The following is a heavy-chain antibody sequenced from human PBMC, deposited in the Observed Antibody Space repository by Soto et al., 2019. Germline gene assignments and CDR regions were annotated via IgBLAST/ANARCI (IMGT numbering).Heavy chain of an antibody. CDR3: ARDEGYNWNEE. V-gene: IGHV3-66*01. CDR2: IYSGGST. J-gene: IGHJ4*02. D-gene: IGHD1-1*01. CDR1: GFTVSSNY. Sequence: EVQMVESGGGLVQPGGSLRLSCAASGFTVSSNYMSWVRQAPGKGLEWVSVIYSGGSTYYADSVKGRFTISRDNSKNTLDLQMNSLRAEDTAVYYCARDEGYNWNEEWGQGTLVTVSS.